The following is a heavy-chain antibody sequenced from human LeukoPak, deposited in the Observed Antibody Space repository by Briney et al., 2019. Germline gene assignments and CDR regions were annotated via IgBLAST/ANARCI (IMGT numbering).Heavy chain of an antibody. CDR3: ARGGCSGGSYYYRGGFDP. CDR1: GGSISSGGYY. V-gene: IGHV4-31*03. Sequence: SETLSLTCTVSGGSISSGGYYWSWIRQHPGKGLEWIGYIYYSGSTYYNPSLKSRVTISVDTSKNQFSLKLSSVTAADTAVYYCARGGCSGGSYYYRGGFDPWGQGTLVTVSS. D-gene: IGHD2-15*01. CDR2: IYYSGST. J-gene: IGHJ5*02.